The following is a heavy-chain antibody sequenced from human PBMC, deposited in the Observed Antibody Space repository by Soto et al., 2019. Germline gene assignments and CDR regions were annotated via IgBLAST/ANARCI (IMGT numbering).Heavy chain of an antibody. V-gene: IGHV3-33*01. D-gene: IGHD3-10*01. CDR3: ARGRSSFITMVRGVLFDY. Sequence: GGSLRLSCAASGFTFSSYGMHWVRQAPGKGLEWVAVIWYDGSNKYYADSVKGRFTISRDNSKNTLYLQMNSLRAEDTAVYYCARGRSSFITMVRGVLFDYWGQRTLVTVSS. CDR2: IWYDGSNK. CDR1: GFTFSSYG. J-gene: IGHJ4*02.